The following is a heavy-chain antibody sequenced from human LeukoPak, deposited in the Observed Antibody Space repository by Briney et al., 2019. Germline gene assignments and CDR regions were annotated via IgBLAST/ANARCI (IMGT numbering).Heavy chain of an antibody. Sequence: GGSLRLSCVASGFTFSSYWLSWVRQAPGKGLEWVANIKEDGSARHYVDSVKGRFTISRDNAKKSLYLQMSSLRAEDTAVYYCAIAAGWEQAYWGQGTLVTVSS. J-gene: IGHJ4*02. CDR2: IKEDGSAR. D-gene: IGHD1-26*01. CDR1: GFTFSSYW. V-gene: IGHV3-7*01. CDR3: AIAAGWEQAY.